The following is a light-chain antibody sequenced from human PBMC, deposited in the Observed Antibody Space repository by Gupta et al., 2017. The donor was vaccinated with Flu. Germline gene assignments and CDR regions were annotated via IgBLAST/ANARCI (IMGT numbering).Light chain of an antibody. CDR3: QQYRT. Sequence: DIVMTQSPDSLAVSLGERATINCKSSQSVLYSSNNKNYLAWYQQKPGQPPKLLIYWASTRESGVPDRFSGSGSGTDFTLTISSLQAEDVAGYYGQQYRTFGQGTKVEIK. V-gene: IGKV4-1*01. CDR2: WAS. J-gene: IGKJ1*01. CDR1: QSVLYSSNNKNY.